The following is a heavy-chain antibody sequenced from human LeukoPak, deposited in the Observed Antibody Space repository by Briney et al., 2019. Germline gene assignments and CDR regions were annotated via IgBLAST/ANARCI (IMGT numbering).Heavy chain of an antibody. CDR1: GFTFSSYS. CDR3: ARDEDTAMEY. J-gene: IGHJ4*02. CDR2: ISSSSSYI. V-gene: IGHV3-21*01. D-gene: IGHD5-18*01. Sequence: GGSLRLSCAASGFTFSSYSMNWVRQAPGKGLEWVSSISSSSSYIYYADSVKGRFTISRDSAKNSLYLQMNSLRAEDTAVYYCARDEDTAMEYWGQGTLVTVSS.